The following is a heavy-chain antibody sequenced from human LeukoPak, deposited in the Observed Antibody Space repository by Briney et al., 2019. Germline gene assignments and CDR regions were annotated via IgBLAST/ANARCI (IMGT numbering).Heavy chain of an antibody. D-gene: IGHD1-1*01. CDR1: GYTFTGYY. CDR3: ARSMAGYRAWHDAFDI. J-gene: IGHJ3*02. CDR2: INPNSGGT. V-gene: IGHV1-2*04. Sequence: GASVKVSCKASGYTFTGYYMHWVRQAPGQGLEWMGRINPNSGGTKYAQKLQGWVTMTRDTSISTAYMELSRLRSDDTAVYYCARSMAGYRAWHDAFDIWGQGTLVTVSS.